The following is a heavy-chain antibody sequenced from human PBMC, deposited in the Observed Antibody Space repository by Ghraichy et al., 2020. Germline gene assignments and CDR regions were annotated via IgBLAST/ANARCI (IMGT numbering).Heavy chain of an antibody. CDR1: GGSISSSSYY. CDR3: AKVSYYYDTSGYRGWFDP. D-gene: IGHD3-22*01. Sequence: LTCTVSGGSISSSSYYWGWIRQPPGKGLEWIGTIYYSGSTYYNPSLRSRVTISVDTSKNQFSLKLSSVTAADTAVYYCAKVSYYYDTSGYRGWFDPWGQGTLVTVSS. V-gene: IGHV4-39*01. J-gene: IGHJ5*02. CDR2: IYYSGST.